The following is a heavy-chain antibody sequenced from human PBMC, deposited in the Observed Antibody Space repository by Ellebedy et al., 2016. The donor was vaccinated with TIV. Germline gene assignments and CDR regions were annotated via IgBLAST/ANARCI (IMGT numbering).Heavy chain of an antibody. CDR1: GGSISGYY. Sequence: SETLSLTCTVSGGSISGYYWSWIRQPPGKGLEWIGEINHSGSTNYNPSLKSRVTVSVDTSKNQFSLKLSSVTAADTAVYYCARSRVFPRGLNVWGQGTTVTVSS. CDR3: ARSRVFPRGLNV. D-gene: IGHD6-13*01. J-gene: IGHJ6*02. CDR2: INHSGST. V-gene: IGHV4-34*01.